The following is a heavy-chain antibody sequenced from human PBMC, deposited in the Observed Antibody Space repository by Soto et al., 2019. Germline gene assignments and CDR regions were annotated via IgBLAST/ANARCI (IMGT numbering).Heavy chain of an antibody. J-gene: IGHJ6*02. CDR1: GGSISSYY. V-gene: IGHV4-59*01. Sequence: SETLSLTCTVSGGSISSYYWSWIRQPPGKGLEWILDIYYSGSTNYNPSLKSRVTISVDTSKNQFSLKLSSVTAADTAVYYCARGWSRFEYHYYGIDXWGQGTQVNVS. CDR2: IYYSGST. CDR3: ARGWSRFEYHYYGIDX. D-gene: IGHD2-21*01.